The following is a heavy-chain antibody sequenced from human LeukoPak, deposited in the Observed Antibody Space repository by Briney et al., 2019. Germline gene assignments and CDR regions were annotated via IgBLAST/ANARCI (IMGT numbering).Heavy chain of an antibody. CDR3: ARRELLWFGELLDY. CDR2: INHSGST. Sequence: PSETLSLTCTVSGGSISSSSYYWGWIRQPPGKGLEWIGEINHSGSTNYNPSLKSRVTISVDTSKNQFSLKLSSVTAADTAVYYCARRELLWFGELLDYWGQGTLVTVSS. CDR1: GGSISSSSYY. V-gene: IGHV4-39*07. J-gene: IGHJ4*02. D-gene: IGHD3-10*01.